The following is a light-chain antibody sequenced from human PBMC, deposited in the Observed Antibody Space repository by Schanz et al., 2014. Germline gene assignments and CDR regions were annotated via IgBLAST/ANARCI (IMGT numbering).Light chain of an antibody. V-gene: IGLV2-14*01. CDR1: SSDVGGYNY. CDR2: EVS. Sequence: QSALTQPASVSGSPGQSITISCTGTSSDVGGYNYVSWYQQHPGKAPKLMIYEVSKRPSGVPDRFSGSKSGNTASLTISGLQADDEADYYCTSYTSSITYVFGTGTKLTVL. CDR3: TSYTSSITYV. J-gene: IGLJ1*01.